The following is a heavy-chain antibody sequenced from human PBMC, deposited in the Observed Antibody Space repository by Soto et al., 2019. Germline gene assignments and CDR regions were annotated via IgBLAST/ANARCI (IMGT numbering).Heavy chain of an antibody. V-gene: IGHV1-46*01. Sequence: QVQLVQSGAEVKRPGASVKVSCKASGYTFTTYYMHWVRQAPGQGLEWLGIINPNGGSTTYAQKFQGSVTITRDTSTRTVYLELSSLRSEDKAVYYCARAGYCSGCTCFHGNWDSWGQGTLVTVSA. CDR2: INPNGGST. CDR1: GYTFTTYY. J-gene: IGHJ5*01. D-gene: IGHD2-15*01. CDR3: ARAGYCSGCTCFHGNWDS.